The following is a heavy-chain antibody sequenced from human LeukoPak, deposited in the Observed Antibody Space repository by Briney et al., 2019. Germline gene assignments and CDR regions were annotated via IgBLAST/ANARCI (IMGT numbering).Heavy chain of an antibody. Sequence: ASVKISCKVSGYTLTDYYMHWVQQAPGKGLEWMGLVDPEDGETIYAEKFQGRVTITADTSTDTAYMELSSLRSEDTAVYYCATELDSSGYYWFDPWGQGTLVTVSS. CDR3: ATELDSSGYYWFDP. CDR2: VDPEDGET. V-gene: IGHV1-69-2*01. CDR1: GYTLTDYY. J-gene: IGHJ5*02. D-gene: IGHD3-22*01.